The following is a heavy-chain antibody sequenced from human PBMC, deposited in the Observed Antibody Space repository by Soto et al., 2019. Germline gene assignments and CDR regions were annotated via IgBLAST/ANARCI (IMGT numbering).Heavy chain of an antibody. CDR2: MTPNSGNT. CDR3: ARNLYGTGSFEH. V-gene: IGHV1-8*02. Sequence: QVQLVQSGAEVKKPGASVKVSCKASGYTFTSYDINWVRQATGQGLEWMGWMTPNSGNTGYAQKFQGRVTMTRDTSRGTAYIELSSLTSEDTAVYYCARNLYGTGSFEHWGQGSLVTVSS. CDR1: GYTFTSYD. J-gene: IGHJ4*02. D-gene: IGHD3-10*01.